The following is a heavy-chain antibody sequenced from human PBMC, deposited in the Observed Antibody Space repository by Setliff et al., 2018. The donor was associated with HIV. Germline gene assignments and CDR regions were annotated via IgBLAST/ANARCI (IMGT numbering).Heavy chain of an antibody. Sequence: SETLSLTCTVSGASITSHYWSWIRQSPGRELEWIGYIYSTGSTNYNPSLQSRVTISMVASRNQFSLKVTSVTAADTAVYYCAKGAGFYGDYTFDHWGQGVLVTVSS. V-gene: IGHV4-59*11. CDR1: GASITSHY. J-gene: IGHJ4*02. D-gene: IGHD4-17*01. CDR3: AKGAGFYGDYTFDH. CDR2: IYSTGST.